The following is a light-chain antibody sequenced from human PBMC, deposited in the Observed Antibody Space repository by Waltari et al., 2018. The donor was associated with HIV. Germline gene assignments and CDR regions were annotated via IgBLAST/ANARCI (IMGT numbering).Light chain of an antibody. V-gene: IGLV2-14*01. J-gene: IGLJ2*01. CDR2: EVS. CDR3: SSYTTSSVV. CDR1: SSDVGAYNY. Sequence: QSALTQPASVSGSPGQSITISCTGTSSDVGAYNYVSRYQQRPGKAPKLMIYEVSNRPSGVSNRFSGSKSGNTASLTISGLQAEDEADYYCSSYTTSSVVFGGGTKLTVL.